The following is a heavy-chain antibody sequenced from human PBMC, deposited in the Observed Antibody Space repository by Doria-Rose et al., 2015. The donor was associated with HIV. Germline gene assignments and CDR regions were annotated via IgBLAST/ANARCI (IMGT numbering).Heavy chain of an antibody. V-gene: IGHV4-31*03. J-gene: IGHJ4*02. Sequence: NRSETLSLTCSVSVASVSSRGYYWNWIRQVPGKGLESLGYTYYTGTSDYSPSLKSRLNMAVDTSKNQFSLKLSFVTVVDTAVYYCARMGSYRELDYWGQGALVIVSA. CDR3: ARMGSYRELDY. CDR1: VASVSSRGYY. CDR2: TYYTGTS. D-gene: IGHD3-3*01.